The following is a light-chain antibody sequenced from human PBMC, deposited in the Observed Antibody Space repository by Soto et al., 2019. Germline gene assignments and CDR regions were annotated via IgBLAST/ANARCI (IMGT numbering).Light chain of an antibody. V-gene: IGLV2-14*01. CDR2: DVS. J-gene: IGLJ2*01. Sequence: VLTQPASVSGSPGQSITISCTGTSSDVGGYNYVSWHQQHPGKAPKLMIYDVSNRPSGVSNRFSGSKSGNTASLTISGLQSEDEADYYCSSYTSSSTLEVFGGGTKVTVL. CDR3: SSYTSSSTLEV. CDR1: SSDVGGYNY.